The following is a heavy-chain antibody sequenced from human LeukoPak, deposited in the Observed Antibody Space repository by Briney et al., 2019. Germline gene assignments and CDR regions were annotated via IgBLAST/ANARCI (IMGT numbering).Heavy chain of an antibody. CDR2: IYYSGNT. CDR3: ARHSYGTFDY. Sequence: SETLSLTCTVSGDSINTKNYYWGWIRQPPGKGLEWIGSIYYSGNTYYNPSLESRVTLSIDTSKNQFSLRLGSVTAADTAVHRCARHSYGTFDYWGQGTLVTVSS. D-gene: IGHD5-18*01. J-gene: IGHJ4*02. V-gene: IGHV4-39*01. CDR1: GDSINTKNYY.